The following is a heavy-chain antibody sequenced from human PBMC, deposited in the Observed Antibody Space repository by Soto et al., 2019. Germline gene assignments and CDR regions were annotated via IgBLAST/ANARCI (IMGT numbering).Heavy chain of an antibody. CDR2: ISSSGSTI. Sequence: GGSLRLSCAASGFTFSDYYMSWIRQAPGKGLEWVSYISSSGSTIYYADSVKGRFTISRDNAKNSLYLQMNSLRAEDTAVYYCARFRSPRVIYWFDPWGQGTLVTVSS. CDR3: ARFRSPRVIYWFDP. CDR1: GFTFSDYY. D-gene: IGHD2-21*01. J-gene: IGHJ5*02. V-gene: IGHV3-11*01.